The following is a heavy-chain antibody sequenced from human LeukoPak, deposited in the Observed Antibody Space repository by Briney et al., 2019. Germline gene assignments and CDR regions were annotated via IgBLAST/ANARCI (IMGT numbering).Heavy chain of an antibody. J-gene: IGHJ3*01. CDR2: IEKDGREE. V-gene: IGHV3-7*01. CDR1: GFAFSSYW. CDR3: ARDPYDNRGYGALDL. D-gene: IGHD3-22*01. Sequence: GGSLTLSCVASGFAFSSYWMIWLRQAPGEGLEWVTNIEKDGREEEYVESVKGTFTISRDNAKKSLFLQLNSLRAEDTAIYYCARDPYDNRGYGALDLWGQGTVVSVSS.